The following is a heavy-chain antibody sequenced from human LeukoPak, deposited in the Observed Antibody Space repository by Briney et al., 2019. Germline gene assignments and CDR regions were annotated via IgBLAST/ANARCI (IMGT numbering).Heavy chain of an antibody. D-gene: IGHD3-10*01. CDR2: ISGNSNFI. V-gene: IGHV3-21*01. CDR3: AKDQGHYGSGSFYTH. Sequence: PGGSLRLSCAASGFTFSSHIMTWVRQAPGEGLEWVSSISGNSNFIYHADSVKGRVTISRDNAKNSLYLQMNSLRAEDTAVYYCAKDQGHYGSGSFYTHWGQGTLVTVSS. J-gene: IGHJ4*02. CDR1: GFTFSSHI.